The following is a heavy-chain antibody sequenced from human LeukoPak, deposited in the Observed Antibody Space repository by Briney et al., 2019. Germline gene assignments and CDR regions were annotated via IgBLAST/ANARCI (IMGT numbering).Heavy chain of an antibody. D-gene: IGHD3-22*01. J-gene: IGHJ4*02. CDR1: GGTFSSYA. CDR2: IIPIFGTA. Sequence: ASAKVSCKASGGTFSSYAISWVRQAPGQGLEWMGGIIPIFGTANYAQKFQGRVTITTDESTSTAYMELSSLRSEDTAVYYCARGDSSGYYGYFDYWGQGTLVTVSS. V-gene: IGHV1-69*05. CDR3: ARGDSSGYYGYFDY.